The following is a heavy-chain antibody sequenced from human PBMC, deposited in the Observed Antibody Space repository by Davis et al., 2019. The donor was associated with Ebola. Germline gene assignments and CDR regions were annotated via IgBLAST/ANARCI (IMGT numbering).Heavy chain of an antibody. V-gene: IGHV6-1*01. J-gene: IGHJ4*02. Sequence: WVRQSPGKGLEWLGRTYFRSKWYTEYAESLKSRVTINADTSRNQFSLKVNSVTPEDTAVYFCARSVAGDVFDDWGQGTLVTVSS. D-gene: IGHD6-19*01. CDR2: TYFRSKWYT. CDR3: ARSVAGDVFDD.